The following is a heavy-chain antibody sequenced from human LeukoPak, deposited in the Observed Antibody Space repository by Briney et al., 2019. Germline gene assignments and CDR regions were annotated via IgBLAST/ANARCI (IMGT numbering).Heavy chain of an antibody. CDR3: ARATAAGRRVDY. CDR2: INPSGGST. J-gene: IGHJ4*02. D-gene: IGHD6-13*01. CDR1: GYTFTSYY. V-gene: IGHV1-46*01. Sequence: ASVKVSCKASGYTFTSYYMHWVRQAPGQGLGWMAIINPSGGSTTYAQKFQGRVTMTRDTSTRTVYMELSSLRSEDTAVYYCARATAAGRRVDYWGQGTLVTVSS.